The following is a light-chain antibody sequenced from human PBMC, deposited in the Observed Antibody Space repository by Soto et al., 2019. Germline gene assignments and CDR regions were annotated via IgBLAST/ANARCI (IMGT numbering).Light chain of an antibody. CDR3: QQYVTSPIT. Sequence: EIVLTQSPGTLSLSPGERATLSCRASQTVISNYLAWYQQKPGQAPRLLIYGASSRATGIPDRFSGSGSGTDFTLTISRLEPEDFAVYYCQQYVTSPITFGQGTRLAIK. CDR2: GAS. J-gene: IGKJ5*01. CDR1: QTVISNY. V-gene: IGKV3-20*01.